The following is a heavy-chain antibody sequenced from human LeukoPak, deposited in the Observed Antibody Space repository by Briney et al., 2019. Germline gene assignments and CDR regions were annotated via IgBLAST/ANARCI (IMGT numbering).Heavy chain of an antibody. J-gene: IGHJ5*02. CDR2: INPNSGDT. D-gene: IGHD6-13*01. V-gene: IGHV1-2*02. CDR1: GYTFTAYY. CDR3: AKALSIAADGLFDP. Sequence: ASVKVSCKASGYTFTAYYIHWVRQAPGQGLEWMGWINPNSGDTNYAQNFQGRVTMTRDTSISTAYMELSRLRSDDTAVYYCAKALSIAADGLFDPWGEGTLVTVSS.